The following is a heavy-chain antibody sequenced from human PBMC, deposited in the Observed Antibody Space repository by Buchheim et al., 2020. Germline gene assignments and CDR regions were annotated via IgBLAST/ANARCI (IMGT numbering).Heavy chain of an antibody. CDR2: INHSGST. CDR1: GGSFSGYY. D-gene: IGHD1-1*01. J-gene: IGHJ6*02. CDR3: ARGLRVQGYGMDV. Sequence: QVQLQQWGAGLLKPSETLSLTCAVYGGSFSGYYWSWIRQPPGKGLEWIGEINHSGSTNYNPSLKSRVAISVDTSKNQFSLKLSSVTAADTAVYYCARGLRVQGYGMDVWGQGTT. V-gene: IGHV4-34*01.